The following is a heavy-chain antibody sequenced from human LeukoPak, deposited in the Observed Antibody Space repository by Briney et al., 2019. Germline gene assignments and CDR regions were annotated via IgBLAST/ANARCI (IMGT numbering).Heavy chain of an antibody. J-gene: IGHJ6*03. D-gene: IGHD6-6*01. CDR3: TRQSFSLASIAARTTTNYYYYYMDV. CDR2: IRSKANSYAT. Sequence: GGSLRLSCAASGFTFSGSAMHWVRQASGKGLEWVGRIRSKANSYATAYAASVKGRFTISRDDSKNTAYLQMNSLKTEDTAVYYCTRQSFSLASIAARTTTNYYYYYMDVWGKGTTVTVSS. CDR1: GFTFSGSA. V-gene: IGHV3-73*01.